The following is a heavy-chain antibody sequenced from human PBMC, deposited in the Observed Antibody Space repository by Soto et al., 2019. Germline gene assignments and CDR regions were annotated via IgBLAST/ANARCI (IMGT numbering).Heavy chain of an antibody. CDR3: ARYSRFLDQMNYGMDV. J-gene: IGHJ6*02. D-gene: IGHD3-3*01. CDR2: IIPIFGTA. Sequence: QVQLVQSGAEVKKPGSSVKVSCEASGGTFSSYAISWVRQAPGQGLEWMGGIIPIFGTANYAQKFQGRVTITADKSTSTAYMELSSLRSEDTAVYYCARYSRFLDQMNYGMDVWGQGTTVTVSS. CDR1: GGTFSSYA. V-gene: IGHV1-69*06.